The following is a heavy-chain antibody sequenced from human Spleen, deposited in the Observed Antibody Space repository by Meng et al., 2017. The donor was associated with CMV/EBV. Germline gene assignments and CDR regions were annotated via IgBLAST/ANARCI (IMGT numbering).Heavy chain of an antibody. D-gene: IGHD5-12*01. V-gene: IGHV4-39*07. CDR3: ASRGYSGYEPQDY. CDR1: GGSISSISYS. Sequence: LRLTHAGPGPVKPAATLSLTCTVSGGSISSISYSWGWIRQPPGKGLEWIGEINHSGRTNYNPSLKSRVTISVDTSKNQFSLKLSSVTAADTAVYYCASRGYSGYEPQDYWGQGTLVTVSS. J-gene: IGHJ4*02. CDR2: INHSGRT.